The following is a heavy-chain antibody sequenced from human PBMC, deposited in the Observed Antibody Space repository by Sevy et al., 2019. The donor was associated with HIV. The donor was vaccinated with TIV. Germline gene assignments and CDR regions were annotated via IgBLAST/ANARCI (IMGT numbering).Heavy chain of an antibody. CDR3: ARALTTHAFDI. J-gene: IGHJ3*02. D-gene: IGHD4-4*01. V-gene: IGHV1-2*04. CDR2: INPNSGGT. CDR1: GYTFTGYY. Sequence: ASVKVSCKASGYTFTGYYMHWARQAPGLGLEWMGWINPNSGGTNYAQKFQGWVTMTRDTSISTAYMELSRLRSDDTAVYYCARALTTHAFDIWGQGTMVTVSS.